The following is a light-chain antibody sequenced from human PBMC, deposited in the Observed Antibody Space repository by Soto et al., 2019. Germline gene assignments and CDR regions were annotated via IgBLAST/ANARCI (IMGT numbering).Light chain of an antibody. CDR1: TGAVTSGHY. Sequence: QAVVTQEPSLTVSPGGTVTLTCGSSTGAVTSGHYPYWFQQKPGQAPRTLIHDATNKHSWTPARFSGSLLGGKAALTLSGAQPEDEADYYCLLSYSGAYVFGTGTKLTVL. CDR3: LLSYSGAYV. J-gene: IGLJ1*01. CDR2: DAT. V-gene: IGLV7-46*01.